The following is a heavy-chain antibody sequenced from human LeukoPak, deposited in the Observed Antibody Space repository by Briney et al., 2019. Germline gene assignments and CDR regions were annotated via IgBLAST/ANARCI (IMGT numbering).Heavy chain of an antibody. D-gene: IGHD2-2*01. V-gene: IGHV3-53*01. Sequence: GGSPIAYALADGCSVSCSFISLIGPAESILYYLLSVAYSGGSTYYADSVKGRFTISRDNSKNTLYLQMNSLRAEDTAVYYCAKDLVDGVPAAMGYNWFDPWGQGTLVTVSS. CDR1: GCSVSCSF. CDR3: AKDLVDGVPAAMGYNWFDP. J-gene: IGHJ5*02. CDR2: AYSGGST.